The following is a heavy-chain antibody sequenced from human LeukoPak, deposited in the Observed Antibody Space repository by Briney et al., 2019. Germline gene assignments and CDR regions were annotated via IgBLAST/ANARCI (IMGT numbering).Heavy chain of an antibody. CDR2: IRYDGSNK. V-gene: IGHV3-30*02. CDR1: GFTFSSYG. CDR3: ARVAYSGSYYAGDYFDY. D-gene: IGHD1-26*01. Sequence: GGSLRLSCAASGFTFSSYGMHWVRQAPGKGLEWVAFIRYDGSNKYYADSVKGRFTISRDNSKNTLYLQMNSLRAEDTAVYYCARVAYSGSYYAGDYFDYWGQGTLVTVSS. J-gene: IGHJ4*02.